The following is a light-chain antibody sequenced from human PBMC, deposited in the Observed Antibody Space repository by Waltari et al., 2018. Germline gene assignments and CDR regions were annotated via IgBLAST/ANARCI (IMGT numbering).Light chain of an antibody. Sequence: QSVLTQPPSVSGAPGQRVTISCTGSSSNIGAGYDVHWYQKLPGTAPKLLIYDNTHRPSGVPDRFSGSKSGTSASLAITGLQAEDEADYYCQSYDSSLSGFYVFGTGTRVTVL. CDR1: SSNIGAGYD. V-gene: IGLV1-40*01. J-gene: IGLJ1*01. CDR2: DNT. CDR3: QSYDSSLSGFYV.